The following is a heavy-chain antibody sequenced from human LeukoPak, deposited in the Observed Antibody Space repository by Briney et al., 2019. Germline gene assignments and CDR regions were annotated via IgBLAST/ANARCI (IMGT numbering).Heavy chain of an antibody. D-gene: IGHD6-13*01. V-gene: IGHV4-34*01. Sequence: PSETLSLTCAVYGGSFSGYYWSWIRQPPGKGLEWIGEINHSGSTNYNPSLKSRVTISVDTSKNQFSLKLSSVTAADTAVYYCASRGSYSSSWTLDYWGQGTLVTVSS. CDR1: GGSFSGYY. CDR2: INHSGST. CDR3: ASRGSYSSSWTLDY. J-gene: IGHJ4*02.